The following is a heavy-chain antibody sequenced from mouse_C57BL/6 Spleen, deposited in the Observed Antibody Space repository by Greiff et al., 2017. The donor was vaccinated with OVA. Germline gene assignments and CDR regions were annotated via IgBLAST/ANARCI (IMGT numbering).Heavy chain of an antibody. CDR3: TGGYGYAMDY. D-gene: IGHD2-2*01. J-gene: IGHJ4*01. Sequence: EVKVEESGGGLVQPGGSMTLSCVASGFTFSNYWMNWVRQSPEKGLEWVAQIRLKSDNYATHYAESVKGRFTISRDDSKSSVYLQMNNLRAEDTGIYYCTGGYGYAMDYWGQGTSVTVSS. CDR2: IRLKSDNYAT. V-gene: IGHV6-3*01. CDR1: GFTFSNYW.